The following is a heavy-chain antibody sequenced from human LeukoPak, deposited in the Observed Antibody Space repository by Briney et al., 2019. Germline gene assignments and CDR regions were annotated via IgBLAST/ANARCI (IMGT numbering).Heavy chain of an antibody. CDR2: IKQDGSEK. Sequence: PGGSLRLSCAASGFTFSSYWMSWVRQAPGKGLEWVANIKQDGSEKYYVDSVKGRFTISRDNAKNSLYLQMNSLRAEDTAVYYCARGRWDMITYGGVIAPFDYWGQGTLVTVSS. CDR1: GFTFSSYW. J-gene: IGHJ4*02. D-gene: IGHD3-16*02. CDR3: ARGRWDMITYGGVIAPFDY. V-gene: IGHV3-7*01.